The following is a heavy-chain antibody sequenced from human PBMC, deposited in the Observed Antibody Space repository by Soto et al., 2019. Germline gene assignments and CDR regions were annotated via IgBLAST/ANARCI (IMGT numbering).Heavy chain of an antibody. J-gene: IGHJ4*02. CDR3: ARGWGRIFDY. CDR2: INHSGSS. V-gene: IGHV4-34*01. D-gene: IGHD7-27*01. CDR1: GGSFSGYY. Sequence: QVQLQQWGAGLLKPSETLSLTCAVYGGSFSGYYWNWIRQPPGKGLEWIGEINHSGSSNYNPPLKSRVTISVDTSKNPFSLKLSSVTAADTAVYYCARGWGRIFDYWGQGTLVTVSS.